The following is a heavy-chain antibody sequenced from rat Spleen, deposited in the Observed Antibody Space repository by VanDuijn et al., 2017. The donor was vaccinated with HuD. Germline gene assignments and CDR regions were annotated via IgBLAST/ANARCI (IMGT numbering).Heavy chain of an antibody. CDR3: ARLKNNWYFDF. CDR1: GFSLTSYG. Sequence: QVQLKESGPGLVQSSRTLSLTCTVSGFSLTSYGVSWVRQPPGKGLEWIAAIWSGGRTYYNSAMKSRLSISRDTSKSQVFLKMNSLQTEDTAMYFCARLKNNWYFDFWGPGTMVTVSS. V-gene: IGHV2S8*01. J-gene: IGHJ1*01. CDR2: IWSGGRT.